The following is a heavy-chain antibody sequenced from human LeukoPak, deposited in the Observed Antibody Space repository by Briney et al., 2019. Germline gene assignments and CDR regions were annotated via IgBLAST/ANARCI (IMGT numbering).Heavy chain of an antibody. Sequence: GGSLRLSCAASGFTFDDYAMHWVRQAPGKGLEWVSGISWNSGSIGYADSVKGRFTISRDNAKNSLYLQMNSLRAEDTAVYYCARDVRWELLRWFDPWGQGTLVTVSS. D-gene: IGHD1-26*01. CDR1: GFTFDDYA. CDR2: ISWNSGSI. J-gene: IGHJ5*02. V-gene: IGHV3-9*01. CDR3: ARDVRWELLRWFDP.